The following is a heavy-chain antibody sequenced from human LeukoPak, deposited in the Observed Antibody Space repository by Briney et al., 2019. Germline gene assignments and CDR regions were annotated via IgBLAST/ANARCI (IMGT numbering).Heavy chain of an antibody. D-gene: IGHD3-16*01. Sequence: SETLSLTCTVSGGSISSYYWSWIRQPPGKGLEWIRYIYYSGSTNYNPSLKSRVTISVDTSKNQFSLKLSSVTAADTAVYYCARDWLLGGVKRSSRWFDPWGQGTLVTVSS. V-gene: IGHV4-59*12. J-gene: IGHJ5*02. CDR1: GGSISSYY. CDR2: IYYSGST. CDR3: ARDWLLGGVKRSSRWFDP.